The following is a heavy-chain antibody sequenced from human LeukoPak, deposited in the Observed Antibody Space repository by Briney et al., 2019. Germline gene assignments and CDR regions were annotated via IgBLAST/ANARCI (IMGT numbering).Heavy chain of an antibody. Sequence: PGGSLRLSCAASGFTFSDYYMSWIRQAPGKGLEWVSYISSSGSTIYYADSVKGRFTISRDNAKNPLYLQMNSLRAEDTAVYYCARDRRRSGYYPIDYWGQGTLVTVSS. CDR1: GFTFSDYY. V-gene: IGHV3-11*01. J-gene: IGHJ4*02. CDR2: ISSSGSTI. CDR3: ARDRRRSGYYPIDY. D-gene: IGHD3-22*01.